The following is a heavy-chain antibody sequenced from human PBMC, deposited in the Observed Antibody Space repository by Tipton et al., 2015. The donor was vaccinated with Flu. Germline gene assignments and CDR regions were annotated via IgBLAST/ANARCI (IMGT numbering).Heavy chain of an antibody. V-gene: IGHV4-39*07. D-gene: IGHD4-11*01. CDR1: GGSIRTTTYY. Sequence: TLSLTCSVSGGSIRTTTYYWGWIRQPPGKGLEWIGQIYRGGSAYYNSSLQGRVTISVDSSRNRFSLKVRSLTAADTAIYYCARRDYSNYVSEPKNWFDHWGQGALVTVSS. CDR2: IYRGGSA. CDR3: ARRDYSNYVSEPKNWFDH. J-gene: IGHJ5*02.